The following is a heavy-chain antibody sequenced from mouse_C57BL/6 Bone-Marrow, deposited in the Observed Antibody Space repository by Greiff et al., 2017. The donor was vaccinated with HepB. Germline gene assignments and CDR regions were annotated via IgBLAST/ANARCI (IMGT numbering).Heavy chain of an antibody. CDR3: ARSITTVVATGYFDY. CDR2: IYPRDGST. J-gene: IGHJ2*01. CDR1: GYTFTSYD. V-gene: IGHV1-85*01. D-gene: IGHD1-1*01. Sequence: QVHVKQSGPELVKPGASVKLSCKASGYTFTSYDINWVKQRPGQGLEWIGWIYPRDGSTKYNEKFKGKATLTVDTSSSTAYMELHSLTSEDSAVYFCARSITTVVATGYFDYWGQGTTLTVSS.